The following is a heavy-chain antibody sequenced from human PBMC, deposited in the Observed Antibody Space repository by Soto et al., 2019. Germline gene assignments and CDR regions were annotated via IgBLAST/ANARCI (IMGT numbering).Heavy chain of an antibody. J-gene: IGHJ3*01. D-gene: IGHD2-15*01. CDR2: VHHTGNT. Sequence: QVQLKESGSGLVKPAQTLSLACAVSGGSITSGGFSWSWIRQPPGKGLEWIGYVHHTGNTDYHPSLGSRVTISLDRSRNLFSLNITSVTAADTATYYCAKECGGTCLDAFDVWGSGTTVIVSS. V-gene: IGHV4-30-2*01. CDR3: AKECGGTCLDAFDV. CDR1: GGSITSGGFS.